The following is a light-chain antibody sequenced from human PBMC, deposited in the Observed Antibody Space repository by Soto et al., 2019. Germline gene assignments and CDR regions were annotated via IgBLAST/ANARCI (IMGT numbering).Light chain of an antibody. V-gene: IGLV3-21*02. CDR1: KIGRKS. CDR2: DDS. CDR3: QVWDTSSDHCV. J-gene: IGLJ1*01. Sequence: SYELTQPPSVSMAPGQTARISCGGNKIGRKSVHWYQQKPGQAPLLVVYDDSARPSGIPERFSGSNSGDTATLTISRVEAGDEADYYCQVWDTSSDHCVFGTGTKVTVL.